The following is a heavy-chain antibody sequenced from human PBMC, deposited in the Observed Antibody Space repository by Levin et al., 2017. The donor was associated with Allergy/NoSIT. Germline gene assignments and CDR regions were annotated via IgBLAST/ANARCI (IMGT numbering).Heavy chain of an antibody. V-gene: IGHV5-51*01. CDR1: GYTFTTQW. CDR3: ARHPRGGGAYYYYAMDV. Sequence: GGSLRLSCKGSGYTFTTQWIVWVRQMPGKGLEWMGIIYPGDSDTTYSPSFQGQVSISVDTSISTAYLEWSSLKASDSAMYYCARHPRGGGAYYYYAMDVWGQGTTVTVSS. D-gene: IGHD3-16*01. J-gene: IGHJ6*02. CDR2: IYPGDSDT.